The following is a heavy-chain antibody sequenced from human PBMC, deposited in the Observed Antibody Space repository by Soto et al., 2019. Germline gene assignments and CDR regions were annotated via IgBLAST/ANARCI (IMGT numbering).Heavy chain of an antibody. Sequence: QVPLVQSGAEVKKPGSSVKVSCKASGGTFSSYAISWVRQAPGQGLEWMGGIIPIFGTTNYAQKFQGRVTITADESTSTAYMELSSLRSEDTAVYYCASARGYSYGSQGHFDYWGQGTLVTVSS. V-gene: IGHV1-69*01. CDR3: ASARGYSYGSQGHFDY. CDR2: IIPIFGTT. J-gene: IGHJ4*02. CDR1: GGTFSSYA. D-gene: IGHD5-18*01.